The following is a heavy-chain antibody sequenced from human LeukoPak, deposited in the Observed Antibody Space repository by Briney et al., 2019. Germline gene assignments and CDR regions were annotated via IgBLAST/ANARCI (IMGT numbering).Heavy chain of an antibody. D-gene: IGHD1-20*01. CDR2: INPTSTSI. V-gene: IGHV3-21*01. CDR3: AREITGTNGFDY. J-gene: IGHJ4*02. CDR1: GFTFSDYS. Sequence: TGGSLRLSCAASGFTFSDYSINWVRQAPGKGLEWVSSINPTSTSIFYADAVKGRFTISRDNAKSTLYLQMGNLRAEDTGVYYCAREITGTNGFDYWGQGTLVTVSS.